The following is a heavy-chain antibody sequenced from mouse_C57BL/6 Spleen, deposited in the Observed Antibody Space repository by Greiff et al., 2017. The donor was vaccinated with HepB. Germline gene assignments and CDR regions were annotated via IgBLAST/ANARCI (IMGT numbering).Heavy chain of an antibody. Sequence: VMLVESGPELVKPGASVKISCKASGYAFSSSWMNWVKQRPGKGLEWIGRIYPGDGDTNYNGKFKGKATLTADKSSSTAYMQLSSLTSEDSAVYFCAGIRRDYYAMDFWGQGTSVTVSS. D-gene: IGHD2-12*01. CDR2: IYPGDGDT. V-gene: IGHV1-82*01. CDR3: AGIRRDYYAMDF. CDR1: GYAFSSSW. J-gene: IGHJ4*01.